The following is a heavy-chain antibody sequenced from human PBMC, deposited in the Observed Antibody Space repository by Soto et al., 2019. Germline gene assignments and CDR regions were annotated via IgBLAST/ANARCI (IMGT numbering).Heavy chain of an antibody. J-gene: IGHJ6*02. Sequence: EVQLVESGGGLVQPGGSLRLSCAASGFTVSSNYMSWVRQAPGKGLEWVSVIYSGGSTYYADSVKGRFTISRDNSKNTLYLQMNRLRAEDTAVYYCAREGHSHNYYYFGMDVWGQGTTVTVSS. CDR2: IYSGGST. CDR1: GFTVSSNY. CDR3: AREGHSHNYYYFGMDV. V-gene: IGHV3-66*01. D-gene: IGHD2-21*01.